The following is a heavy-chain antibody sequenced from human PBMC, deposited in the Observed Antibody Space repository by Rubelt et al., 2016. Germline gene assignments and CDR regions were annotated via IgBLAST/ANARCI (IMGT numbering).Heavy chain of an antibody. J-gene: IGHJ4*02. CDR2: IYYSGST. V-gene: IGHV4-31*03. D-gene: IGHD4-17*01. CDR1: GDSISSGGYY. CDR3: ARGWRRTGGDYMYFDY. Sequence: QVQLQESGPGLVKPSQTLSLTCTVSGDSISSGGYYWSWIRQHPGKGLEWIGYIYYSGSTYYNPSLNVRVTISVETPTNQFSLKLSSVTAADTAVYYCARGWRRTGGDYMYFDYWGQGTLVTVSS.